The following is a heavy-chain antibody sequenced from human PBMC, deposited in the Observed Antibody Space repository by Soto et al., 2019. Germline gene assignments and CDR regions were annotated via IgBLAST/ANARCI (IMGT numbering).Heavy chain of an antibody. Sequence: GGSLRLSCAASGFTFSSYSMNWVRQAPGKGLEWVSSISSSSSYIYYADSVKGRFTISRDNAKNSLYLQMNSLRAEDTAVYYCARDNELAGDRPKYYFDYWGQGTLVTVSS. V-gene: IGHV3-21*01. CDR2: ISSSSSYI. CDR1: GFTFSSYS. D-gene: IGHD6-19*01. CDR3: ARDNELAGDRPKYYFDY. J-gene: IGHJ4*02.